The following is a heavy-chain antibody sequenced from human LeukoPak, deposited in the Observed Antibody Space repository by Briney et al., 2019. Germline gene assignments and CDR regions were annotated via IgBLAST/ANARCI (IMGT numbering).Heavy chain of an antibody. Sequence: QPGGSLRLSCAASGFTVSSNYMSWVRQAPGKGLEWVSEIYSDGSTYYAASVKGRFSISRDNSKHTLYLQMNSLRAEDTAVYYCAKGPNYDILTGWRKTYNGFDIWGQGTMVTVSS. CDR2: IYSDGST. V-gene: IGHV3-53*05. CDR1: GFTVSSNY. D-gene: IGHD3-9*01. CDR3: AKGPNYDILTGWRKTYNGFDI. J-gene: IGHJ3*02.